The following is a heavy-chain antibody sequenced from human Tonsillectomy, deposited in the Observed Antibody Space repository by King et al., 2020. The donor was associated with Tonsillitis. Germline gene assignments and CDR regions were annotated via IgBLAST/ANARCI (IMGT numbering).Heavy chain of an antibody. J-gene: IGHJ6*02. Sequence: VQLVESGGGVVQPGRSLRLSCAASGFTFSSYGIHWVRQAPGKGLEWVAVISFDGNNKYYAESVKGRFTISRDNSKDTLYLQMNSLTAEDTAVYFCARFGDYDLWNGPELGGYYYHYGMDLWGQGTTVIVSS. CDR2: ISFDGNNK. V-gene: IGHV3-30*03. CDR1: GFTFSSYG. CDR3: ARFGDYDLWNGPELGGYYYHYGMDL. D-gene: IGHD3-3*01.